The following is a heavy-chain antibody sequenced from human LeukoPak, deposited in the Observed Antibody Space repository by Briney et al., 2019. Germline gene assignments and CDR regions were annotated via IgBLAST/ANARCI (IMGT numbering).Heavy chain of an antibody. CDR1: GFIFSDHY. V-gene: IGHV3-72*01. D-gene: IGHD2/OR15-2a*01. CDR2: IRNIANSYTT. J-gene: IGHJ4*02. Sequence: RPGGSLRLSCAASGFIFSDHYMDWVRQAPGKGLEWVGRIRNIANSYTTEYAASVKGRFIISRDDSENSLFLQMNSLKTEDTAVYYCARDFRIGNTDHYDYWGQGNLVTVSS. CDR3: ARDFRIGNTDHYDY.